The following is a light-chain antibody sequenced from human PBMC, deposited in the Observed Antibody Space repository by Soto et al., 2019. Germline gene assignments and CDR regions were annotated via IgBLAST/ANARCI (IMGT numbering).Light chain of an antibody. J-gene: IGKJ2*01. CDR2: GAS. Sequence: ESVLTQSQGTLSLSPGERVTLSCRASQTFGSTYLAWYQQRPGQSPRLLIYGASRRASGIPDRFRGSGSGTDFTLTISRLEPEDFAVYYWQQFGTSPLYTFGQGTKLESK. CDR3: QQFGTSPLYT. V-gene: IGKV3-20*01. CDR1: QTFGSTY.